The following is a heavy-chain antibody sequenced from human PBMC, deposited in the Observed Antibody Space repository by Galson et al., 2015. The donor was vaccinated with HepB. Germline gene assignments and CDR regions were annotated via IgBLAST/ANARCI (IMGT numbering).Heavy chain of an antibody. V-gene: IGHV3-33*01. CDR3: ARNLWGSGVNAFDI. Sequence: SLRLSCAASGFTLSTYGMHWVRQAPGKGLEWVAVIWPDGNEKYYADSVKGRFTISRDKSKNTQYLQMDSLRAEDTAVYYCARNLWGSGVNAFDIWGQGTMATVSS. J-gene: IGHJ3*02. D-gene: IGHD2-21*01. CDR1: GFTLSTYG. CDR2: IWPDGNEK.